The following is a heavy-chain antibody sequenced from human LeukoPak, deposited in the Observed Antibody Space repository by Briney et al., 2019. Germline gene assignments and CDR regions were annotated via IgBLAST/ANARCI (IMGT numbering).Heavy chain of an antibody. V-gene: IGHV3-48*02. J-gene: IGHJ4*02. CDR1: GFTHSSYS. CDR2: ISSSSTI. CDR3: ARSVTDDYALDY. Sequence: GGSLRLSCAASGFTHSSYSMNWVRQAPGKGLEWVSYISSSSTIHYPDSVKGRFTISRENDKNSLYLQMNSLRDEDTAVYYCARSVTDDYALDYWGQGTLVTVSS. D-gene: IGHD2-21*02.